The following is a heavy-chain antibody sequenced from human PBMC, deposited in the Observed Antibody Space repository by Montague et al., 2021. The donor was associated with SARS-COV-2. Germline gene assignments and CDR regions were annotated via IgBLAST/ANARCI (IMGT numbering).Heavy chain of an antibody. CDR2: IYRSGST. V-gene: IGHV4-38-2*02. CDR3: ARDVRYYDFWSGRAQTSPDY. D-gene: IGHD3-3*01. J-gene: IGHJ4*02. CDR1: GYSISSGYY. Sequence: SETLSLTCTVSGYSISSGYYWGWIRQPPGKGLEWIGSIYRSGSTYYNPSLKSRVTISVDTSKNQFSLKLSSVTAADTAVYYCARDVRYYDFWSGRAQTSPDYWGQGTPVTVSS.